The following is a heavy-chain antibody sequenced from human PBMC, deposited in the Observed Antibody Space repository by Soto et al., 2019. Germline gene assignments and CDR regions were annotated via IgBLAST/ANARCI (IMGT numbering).Heavy chain of an antibody. Sequence: PSETLSLTCTVSGGSISDGYYWSWIRQHPGKGLEWIGSISYSGSTSYNPTLKSRLTISVDRSKSQLSLNLSSVTAADTAVYYCARRDRSGYSYWLDTWGQGTLVTVSS. D-gene: IGHD3-22*01. CDR1: GGSISDGYY. V-gene: IGHV4-31*03. CDR3: ARRDRSGYSYWLDT. J-gene: IGHJ5*02. CDR2: ISYSGST.